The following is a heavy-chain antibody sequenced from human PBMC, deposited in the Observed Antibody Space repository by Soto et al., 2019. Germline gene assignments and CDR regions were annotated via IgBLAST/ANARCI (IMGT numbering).Heavy chain of an antibody. V-gene: IGHV3-15*07. CDR3: TTDGVLLWFGELNIDY. CDR2: IKSKTDGGTT. D-gene: IGHD3-10*01. Sequence: EVQLVESGGGLVKPGGSLRLSCAASGFTFSNAWMNWVRQAPGKGLEWVGRIKSKTDGGTTDYAAPVKGRFTISRDESKHTLYLQMNSLTTEDTAVYYCTTDGVLLWFGELNIDYWGQGTLVTVSS. J-gene: IGHJ4*02. CDR1: GFTFSNAW.